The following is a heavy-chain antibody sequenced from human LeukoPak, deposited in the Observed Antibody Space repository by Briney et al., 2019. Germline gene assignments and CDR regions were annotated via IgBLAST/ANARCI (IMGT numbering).Heavy chain of an antibody. Sequence: KPSETLSLTCTVSGGFISSSNYYWGWIRQPPGKGLEWIGSIYYNGATYYNPSLKSRITISVDTSKNHFSLNLRSVTAADTAVYYCARPLESFFGSGSYDNWGQGTLVTVSS. CDR3: ARPLESFFGSGSYDN. D-gene: IGHD3-10*01. J-gene: IGHJ4*02. CDR1: GGFISSSNYY. V-gene: IGHV4-39*02. CDR2: IYYNGAT.